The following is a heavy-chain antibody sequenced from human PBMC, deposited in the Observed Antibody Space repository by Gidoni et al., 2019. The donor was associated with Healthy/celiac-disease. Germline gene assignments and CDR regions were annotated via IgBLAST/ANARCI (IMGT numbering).Heavy chain of an antibody. J-gene: IGHJ4*02. D-gene: IGHD3-22*01. CDR2: IYYSGST. V-gene: IGHV4-59*01. CDR3: ARRDSSGYFGLYYFDY. CDR1: GGSISSYY. Sequence: QVQLQESGPGLVKPSETLSLTCTVSGGSISSYYWSWIRQAPGKGLEWIGSIYYSGSTNYNPSLKSRVTIAVDTSKNQFSLKLSSVTAADTAVYYCARRDSSGYFGLYYFDYWGQGTLVTVSS.